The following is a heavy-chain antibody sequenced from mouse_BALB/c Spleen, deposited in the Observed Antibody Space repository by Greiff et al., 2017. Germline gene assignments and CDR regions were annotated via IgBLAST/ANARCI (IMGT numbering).Heavy chain of an antibody. V-gene: IGHV5-12-2*01. CDR3: ARRGGTDAMDY. D-gene: IGHD4-1*01. CDR2: ISNGGGST. J-gene: IGHJ4*01. CDR1: GFTFSSYT. Sequence: EVQLVESGGGLVQPGGSLKLSCAASGFTFSSYTMSWVRQTPEKRLEWVAYISNGGGSTYYPDTVKGRFTISRDNAKNTLYLQMSSLKSEDTAMYYCARRGGTDAMDYWGQGTSVTVSS.